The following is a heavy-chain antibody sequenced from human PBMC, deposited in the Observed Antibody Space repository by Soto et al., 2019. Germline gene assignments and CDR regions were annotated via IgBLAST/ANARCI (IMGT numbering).Heavy chain of an antibody. V-gene: IGHV3-23*01. Sequence: GGSLRLSCAASGFTFSSYAMNWVRQAPGKGLEWVSAISGSGGTTYYADSVKGRFTMSRDNSENTLYLQMNSLRAEDTAVYYCAKGYCSSTSCYHYYYYMDVWGKGTTVTVSS. CDR3: AKGYCSSTSCYHYYYYMDV. J-gene: IGHJ6*03. D-gene: IGHD2-2*01. CDR1: GFTFSSYA. CDR2: ISGSGGTT.